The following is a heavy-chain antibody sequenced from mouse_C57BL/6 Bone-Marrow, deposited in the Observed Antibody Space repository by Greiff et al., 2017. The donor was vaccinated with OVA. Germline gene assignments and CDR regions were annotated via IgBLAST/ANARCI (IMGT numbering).Heavy chain of an antibody. CDR3: ARWDYNNYGANWCFDV. CDR1: GYTFTSYW. V-gene: IGHV1-64*01. CDR2: IHPNSGST. D-gene: IGHD2-5*01. J-gene: IGHJ1*03. Sequence: QVQLQQPGAELVKPGASVKLSCKASGYTFTSYWMHWVKQRPGQGLEWIGMIHPNSGSTNYNEKFKSKATLTVDKSSSTAYMQLSSLTSEDSAVYYCARWDYNNYGANWCFDVWGTGTTVTVSS.